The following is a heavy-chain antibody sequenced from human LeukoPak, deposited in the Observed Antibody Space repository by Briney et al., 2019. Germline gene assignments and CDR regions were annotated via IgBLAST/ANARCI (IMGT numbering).Heavy chain of an antibody. D-gene: IGHD3-10*01. J-gene: IGHJ4*02. CDR1: GFAFSSNS. CDR3: ATDRGRLFDY. Sequence: GGSLRLSCAASGFAFSSNSMNWVRQAPGKGLEWVSFISSSSTTIYYADSVKGRFTISRDNAKNSLYLQMNSLRVEDTAVYYRATDRGRLFDYWGQGVLVTVSS. CDR2: ISSSSTTI. V-gene: IGHV3-48*01.